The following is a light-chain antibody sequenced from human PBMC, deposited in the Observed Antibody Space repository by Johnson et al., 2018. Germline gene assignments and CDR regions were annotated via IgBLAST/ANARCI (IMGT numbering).Light chain of an antibody. Sequence: QSLLTQPPSVSAAPGQKVTISCSGSSSNIGNNYVSWYQQLPGTAPKLLIYENNKRPSGIPDRFSGSKSGTSATLGITGLQTGDEADYYCGTWDSSLSAGNVFGTGPKVPVL. CDR1: SSNIGNNY. J-gene: IGLJ1*01. CDR3: GTWDSSLSAGNV. CDR2: ENN. V-gene: IGLV1-51*02.